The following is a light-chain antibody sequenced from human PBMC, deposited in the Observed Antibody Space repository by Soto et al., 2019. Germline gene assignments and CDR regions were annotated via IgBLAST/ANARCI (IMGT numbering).Light chain of an antibody. CDR2: GAS. V-gene: IGKV3-20*01. J-gene: IGKJ1*01. CDR3: QQYGSSPGTF. CDR1: PSVTGRY. Sequence: EMVLTQSRGTLPLSPGEGATLSCRASPSVTGRYLAWYQQKPGQAPRLLIYGASIRATGIPDRFSGSGSGTDFTLTISRLEPADFAVYYCQQYGSSPGTFVGQGTKVDIK.